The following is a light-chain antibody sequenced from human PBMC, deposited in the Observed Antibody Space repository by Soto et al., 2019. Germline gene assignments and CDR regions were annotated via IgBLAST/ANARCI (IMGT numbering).Light chain of an antibody. J-gene: IGLJ2*01. CDR2: RNY. CDR1: SSNIGSNY. CDR3: ASWDDSLSGVV. Sequence: QPVLTQSPSASGTPGQRVTISCTGSSSNIGSNYVSWYQHLPGAAPKLLIHRNYQRPSGVPDRFSGSKSATSASLAISGLRSEDEADYYCASWDDSLSGVVFGGGTKLTVL. V-gene: IGLV1-47*01.